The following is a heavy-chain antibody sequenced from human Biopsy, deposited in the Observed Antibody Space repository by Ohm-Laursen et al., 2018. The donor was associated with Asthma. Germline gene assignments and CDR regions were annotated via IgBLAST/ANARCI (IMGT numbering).Heavy chain of an antibody. D-gene: IGHD4-17*01. V-gene: IGHV1-24*01. CDR1: GYILTDLS. J-gene: IGHJ4*02. CDR2: HDHEEGGT. CDR3: ASDFPKDYVRYNFQF. Sequence: SVKVSCKISGYILTDLSMHWVRQAPGQGLEWMGGHDHEEGGTVNAWRFQGRVTMAEDTSTDTAYMELSSLSSDDTAVYYCASDFPKDYVRYNFQFWGQGTLVTVSS.